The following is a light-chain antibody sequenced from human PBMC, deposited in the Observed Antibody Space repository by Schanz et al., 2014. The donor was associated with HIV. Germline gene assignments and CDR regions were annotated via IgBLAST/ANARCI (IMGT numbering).Light chain of an antibody. CDR1: SSDVGGYNY. CDR2: GNS. V-gene: IGLV2-14*03. Sequence: QSALTQPASVSGSPGQSITISCTGTSSDVGGYNYVSWYQQHPGTAPKLLIHGNSNRPSGVPDRFSGSKSGTSASLAISGLRAEDEADYYCAAWDDNVYVIGTGTKLTVL. J-gene: IGLJ1*01. CDR3: AAWDDNVYV.